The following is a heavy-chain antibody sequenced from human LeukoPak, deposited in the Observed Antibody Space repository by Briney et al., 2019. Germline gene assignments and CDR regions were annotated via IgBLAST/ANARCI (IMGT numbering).Heavy chain of an antibody. V-gene: IGHV3-30*04. CDR1: GFTFSSYA. CDR3: ARGSVGGSGGYYNFPAAPDY. J-gene: IGHJ4*02. D-gene: IGHD3-10*01. Sequence: GRSLRLSCAASGFTFSSYAMHWVRQAPGKGLEWVAVISYDGSNKYYADSVKGRFTISRDNSKNTLYLQMNSLRAEDTAVYYCARGSVGGSGGYYNFPAAPDYWGQGTLVTVSS. CDR2: ISYDGSNK.